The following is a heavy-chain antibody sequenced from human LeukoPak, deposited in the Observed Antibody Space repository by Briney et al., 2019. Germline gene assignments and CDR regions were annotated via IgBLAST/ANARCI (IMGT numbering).Heavy chain of an antibody. CDR1: GYTFTSYG. CDR2: ISAYNGDT. D-gene: IGHD3-10*01. CDR3: ARVEFPGPRDLDGSWFDP. Sequence: GASVKVSCKASGYTFTSYGISWVRQAPGHGLEWMGWISAYNGDTNYAQKLQGRVTMTTDTSTSTAYMELRSLRSDDTAVYYCARVEFPGPRDLDGSWFDPWGQETLVTVSS. V-gene: IGHV1-18*01. J-gene: IGHJ5*02.